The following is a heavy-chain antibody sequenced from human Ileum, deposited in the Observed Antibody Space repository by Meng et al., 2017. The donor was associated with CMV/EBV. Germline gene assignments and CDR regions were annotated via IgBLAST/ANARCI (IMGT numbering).Heavy chain of an antibody. CDR2: IWYDRSNK. D-gene: IGHD4/OR15-4a*01. CDR1: GFTFSSYG. J-gene: IGHJ6*02. V-gene: IGHV3-33*06. CDR3: AKDFVDMVVTRGYYYGMDV. Sequence: GESLKISCAASGFTFSSYGMHWVRQAPGKGLERVAVIWYDRSNKYYADSVTGRFTISRDNSKNTLYLQMNSLRAEDTAVYYCAKDFVDMVVTRGYYYGMDVWGQGTTVTVSS.